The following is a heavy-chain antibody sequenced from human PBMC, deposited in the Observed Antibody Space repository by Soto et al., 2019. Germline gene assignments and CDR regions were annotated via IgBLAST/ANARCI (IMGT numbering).Heavy chain of an antibody. Sequence: EVQLLESGGGLVQPGGSLRLSCAASGFTFSSYAMSWVRQAPGKGLEWVSAISGSGGITYYADSVKGRFTISRDNSKSTLYRQMNSLRAQDTAVYYCAKGTTVGGRSYFVWRYWGQGTLVTVSS. CDR2: ISGSGGIT. V-gene: IGHV3-23*01. CDR1: GFTFSSYA. J-gene: IGHJ4*02. D-gene: IGHD1-26*01. CDR3: AKGTTVGGRSYFVWRY.